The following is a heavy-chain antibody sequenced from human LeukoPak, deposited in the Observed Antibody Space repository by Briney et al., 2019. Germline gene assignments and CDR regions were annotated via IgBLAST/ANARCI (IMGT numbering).Heavy chain of an antibody. D-gene: IGHD6-19*01. CDR2: IYSGGST. J-gene: IGHJ6*03. CDR3: ARVKVAGTYYYYYYMDV. Sequence: GGSLRLSCAASGFTVSSNYMSWVRQAPGRGLEWVSVIYSGGSTYYADSVKGRFTISRDNSKNTLYLQMNSLRAEDTAVYYCARVKVAGTYYYYYYMDVWGKGTTVTVSS. V-gene: IGHV3-53*01. CDR1: GFTVSSNY.